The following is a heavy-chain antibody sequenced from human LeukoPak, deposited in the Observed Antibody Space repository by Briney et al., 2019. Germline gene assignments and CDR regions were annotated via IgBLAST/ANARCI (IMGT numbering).Heavy chain of an antibody. CDR2: IRQDGDTK. CDR1: GFTFSSYA. CDR3: ARSLPYGTTWYGRSDF. Sequence: PGGSLRLSCVGSGFTFSSYAMSWVRQAPGKGLEWVANIRQDGDTKYCVDSVKGRFTISRDNAMNSLYLQMNSLRAEDTAIYYCARSLPYGTTWYGRSDFWGQGTLVTVSS. V-gene: IGHV3-7*03. J-gene: IGHJ4*02. D-gene: IGHD6-13*01.